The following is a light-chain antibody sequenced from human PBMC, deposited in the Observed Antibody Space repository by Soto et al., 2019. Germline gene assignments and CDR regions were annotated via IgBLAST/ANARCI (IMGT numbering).Light chain of an antibody. CDR2: GAS. V-gene: IGKV3-20*01. J-gene: IGKJ1*01. CDR3: QQYGSSPRT. Sequence: EIVLTQSPGTLALSPGERDTPSCRASQRVRSSYLAWYQQKPGQAPRLLIYGASSRATGIPDRFSGSGSGTDFTHTISRLAPEDFAVYYWQQYGSSPRTFGQGTKVEIK. CDR1: QRVRSSY.